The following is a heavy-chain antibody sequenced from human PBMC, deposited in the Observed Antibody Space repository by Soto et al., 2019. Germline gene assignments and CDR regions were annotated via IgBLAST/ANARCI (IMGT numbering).Heavy chain of an antibody. CDR3: ARGCSSTSCYVYYYYYYMDV. D-gene: IGHD2-2*01. CDR1: GFTFSSYW. Sequence: HPGGSLRLSCAASGFTFSSYWMHWVRQAPGKGLVWVSRINSDGSSTSYADSVKGRFTISRDNAKNTLYLQMNSLRAEDTAVYYCARGCSSTSCYVYYYYYYMDVWGKGTTVTVSS. V-gene: IGHV3-74*01. CDR2: INSDGSST. J-gene: IGHJ6*03.